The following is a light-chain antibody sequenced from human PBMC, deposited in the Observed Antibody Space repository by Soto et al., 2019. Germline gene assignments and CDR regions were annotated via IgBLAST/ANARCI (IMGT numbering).Light chain of an antibody. CDR1: QSISHY. CDR2: SSS. Sequence: DVQMTQSPSSLSASVGDRVTITCRASQSISHYLNWYQQKPGNAPKLLIYSSSTLQSGVPSRFSGSGSGTAFTLTINTLQLEDFATYYCQQSDTTPFTFGPGTKVEI. CDR3: QQSDTTPFT. J-gene: IGKJ3*01. V-gene: IGKV1-39*01.